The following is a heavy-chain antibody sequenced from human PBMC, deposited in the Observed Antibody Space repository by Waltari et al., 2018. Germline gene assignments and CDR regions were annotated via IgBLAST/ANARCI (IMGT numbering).Heavy chain of an antibody. CDR2: ISYDGLNK. CDR3: ARGYYGSQRGYGLDV. D-gene: IGHD3-10*01. J-gene: IGHJ6*02. V-gene: IGHV3-30*15. Sequence: QAQLVESGGGVVQPGRSPGLSCAASGFTFSNYGIHWVRQAPGKGLEWVAVISYDGLNKNYADSVNGRFTISRENSENTVYLQMSSLRPDDTAVYFCARGYYGSQRGYGLDVWGQGTTVIVSS. CDR1: GFTFSNYG.